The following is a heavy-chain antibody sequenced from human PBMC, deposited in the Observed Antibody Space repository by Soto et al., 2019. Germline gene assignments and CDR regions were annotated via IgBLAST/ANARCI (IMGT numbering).Heavy chain of an antibody. CDR2: ISSSSDYR. CDR3: ARGISATGVQEDFDY. J-gene: IGHJ4*02. D-gene: IGHD3-9*01. V-gene: IGHV3-21*01. CDR1: GFTFNSYT. Sequence: GGSLRLSCVASGFTFNSYTINWVRQTPGRGLEWVSSISSSSDYRFYADSVKGRFTISRDNAENSLYLRMDSLRTEDTAVYYCARGISATGVQEDFDYWGQGTLVTVSS.